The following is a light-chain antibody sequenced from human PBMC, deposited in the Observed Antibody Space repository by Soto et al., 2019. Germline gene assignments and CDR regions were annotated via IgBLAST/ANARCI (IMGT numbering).Light chain of an antibody. J-gene: IGKJ1*01. V-gene: IGKV1-5*01. CDR1: QTISIW. CDR3: QQYNNYSNN. CDR2: DAS. Sequence: DIQMTQSPSTLSASVGDRVTITCRARQTISIWLAWYQQKPGKAPKLLIYDASILESGVPSRFSGSGSGTEFTLTISSLQPDDFATYYCQQYNNYSNNFGQGTKVDIK.